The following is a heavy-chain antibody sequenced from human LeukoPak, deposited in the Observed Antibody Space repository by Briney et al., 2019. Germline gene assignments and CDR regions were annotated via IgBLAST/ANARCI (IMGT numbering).Heavy chain of an antibody. CDR2: IYYSGTT. V-gene: IGHV4-30-4*01. D-gene: IGHD5-24*01. CDR3: ARDKERDGYNSGFDY. Sequence: SSETLSLTCTVSGGSISSGDSYWSWIRQPPGKGLEWIGHIYYSGTTYYNPSLKSRVTISVDTSKNQFSLKLSSVTAADTAVYFCARDKERDGYNSGFDYWGQGTLVTVSS. CDR1: GGSISSGDSY. J-gene: IGHJ4*02.